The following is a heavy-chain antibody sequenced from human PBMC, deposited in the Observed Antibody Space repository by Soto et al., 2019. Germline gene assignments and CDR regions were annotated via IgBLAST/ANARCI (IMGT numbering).Heavy chain of an antibody. V-gene: IGHV1-69*01. Sequence: QVQLVQSGAEVKEPGSSVKVSCKSSEVAFSRHAINWVRQAPGQGLEWVGGIIPIFGTTNYTQRFQGRVTITADEFTRTAYMELSSLRSEDTAVYYCAREGEEMATCLGGMDVWGQGTTVTVSS. J-gene: IGHJ6*02. CDR2: IIPIFGTT. CDR1: EVAFSRHA. D-gene: IGHD5-12*01. CDR3: AREGEEMATCLGGMDV.